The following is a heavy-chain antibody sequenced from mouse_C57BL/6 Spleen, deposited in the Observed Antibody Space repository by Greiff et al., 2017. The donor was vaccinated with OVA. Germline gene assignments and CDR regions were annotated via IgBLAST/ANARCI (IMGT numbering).Heavy chain of an antibody. CDR2: ISSGGSYT. J-gene: IGHJ4*01. CDR3: AREGKNYYAMDY. CDR1: GFTFSSYG. V-gene: IGHV5-6*01. Sequence: EVQLVESGGDLVKPGGSLKLSCAASGFTFSSYGMSWVRQTPDKRLEWVATISSGGSYTYYPDSVKGRFTISRDNAKNTLYLQMSSLKSEDTAMYYCAREGKNYYAMDYWGQGTSVTVSS.